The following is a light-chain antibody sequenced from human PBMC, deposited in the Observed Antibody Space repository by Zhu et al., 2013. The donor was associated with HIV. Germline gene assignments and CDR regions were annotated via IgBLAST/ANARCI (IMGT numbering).Light chain of an antibody. CDR3: QQYNSYSWT. CDR2: NAS. CDR1: QGISSA. V-gene: IGKV1-13*02. Sequence: ATQLTQSPSSLSASVGDRVTITCRASQGISSALAWYHQKPGKGPKLLIYNASSLESGVPSRFSGSGSGTAFTLTISSLQPDDFATYYCQQYNSYSWTFGQGTKVEIK. J-gene: IGKJ1*01.